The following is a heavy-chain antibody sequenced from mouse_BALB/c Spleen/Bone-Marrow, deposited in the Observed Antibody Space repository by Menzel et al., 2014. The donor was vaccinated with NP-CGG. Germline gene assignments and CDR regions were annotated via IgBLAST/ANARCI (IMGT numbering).Heavy chain of an antibody. D-gene: IGHD2-1*01. CDR2: YISKGSNT. Sequence: EVQLVESGGGLVQPGGSLKVSCAASGFTFRNYGMSWVRQTPETRAELAARYISKGSNTFYADSVKDRFSIARVNAKSSLYQQMSSLKSEDTAMYYCARGGGNPYYYAIDYWGQGTSVTVSS. CDR1: GFTFRNYG. V-gene: IGHV5-6-3*01. CDR3: ARGGGNPYYYAIDY. J-gene: IGHJ4*01.